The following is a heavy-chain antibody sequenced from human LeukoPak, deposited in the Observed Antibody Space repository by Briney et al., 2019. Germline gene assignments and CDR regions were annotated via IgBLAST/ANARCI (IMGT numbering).Heavy chain of an antibody. CDR3: ASRRRDGYNFDAFDI. Sequence: PSETLSLTCAVSGYSISSGYYWGWIRQPPGRGLEWIGSIYHSGSTYYNPSMKSLVTISVDTSKFQFSLKLSAVTAADTAVYYCASRRRDGYNFDAFDIWGQGTMVTVSS. V-gene: IGHV4-38-2*01. CDR2: IYHSGST. CDR1: GYSISSGYY. D-gene: IGHD5-24*01. J-gene: IGHJ3*02.